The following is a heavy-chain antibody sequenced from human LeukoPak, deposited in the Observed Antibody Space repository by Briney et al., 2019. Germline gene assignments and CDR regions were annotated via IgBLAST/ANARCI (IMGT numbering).Heavy chain of an antibody. CDR2: ISAYNGNT. V-gene: IGHV1-18*01. D-gene: IGHD3-3*01. Sequence: ASVKVSCKASGYTFTSYGISWVRQAPGQGLEWMGWISAYNGNTNYAQKLQGRVTMTTDTSTSTAYMELRSLRSDDTAVYYCARDLGSDFWSGYRIDYWGQGTLVTVSS. J-gene: IGHJ4*02. CDR3: ARDLGSDFWSGYRIDY. CDR1: GYTFTSYG.